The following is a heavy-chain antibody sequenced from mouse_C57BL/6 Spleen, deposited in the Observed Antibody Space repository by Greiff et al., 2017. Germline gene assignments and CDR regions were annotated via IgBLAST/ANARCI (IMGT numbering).Heavy chain of an antibody. CDR2: IWSGGST. CDR3: VRNCGSSPGFAY. J-gene: IGHJ3*01. D-gene: IGHD1-1*01. Sequence: VQLQESGPGLVQPSQSLSITCTVSGFSLTSYGVHWVRQSPGKGLEWLGVIWSGGSTDYNAAFISRLSISKDNSKSQVFFKMNSLQADDTAIDYCVRNCGSSPGFAYWGQGTLVTVSA. V-gene: IGHV2-2*01. CDR1: GFSLTSYG.